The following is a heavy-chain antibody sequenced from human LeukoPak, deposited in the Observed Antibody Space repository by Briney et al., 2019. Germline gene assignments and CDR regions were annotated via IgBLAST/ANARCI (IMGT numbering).Heavy chain of an antibody. Sequence: GGSLRLSCTASGFTFGDYAMSWFRQAPGKGLEWVGFTRSKAYGGTTEYAASVKGRFTISGDDSKSIAYLQMNSLKTEDTAVYYCTRDQYYGSGSYDYWGQGTLVTVSS. CDR3: TRDQYYGSGSYDY. D-gene: IGHD3-10*01. V-gene: IGHV3-49*03. J-gene: IGHJ4*02. CDR1: GFTFGDYA. CDR2: TRSKAYGGTT.